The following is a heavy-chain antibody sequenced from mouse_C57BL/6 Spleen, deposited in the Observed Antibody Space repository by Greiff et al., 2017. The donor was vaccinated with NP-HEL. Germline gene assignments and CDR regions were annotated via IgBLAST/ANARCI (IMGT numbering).Heavy chain of an antibody. CDR1: GFNIKNTY. Sequence: VQLQQPVAELVRPGASVKLSCTASGFNIKNTYMHWVKQRPEQGLEWIGRIDPANGNTKYAPKFQGKATITADTSSNTAYLQLSSLTSEDTAIYYCARSFFYDGYPDYFDYWGQGTTLTVSS. D-gene: IGHD2-3*01. J-gene: IGHJ2*01. V-gene: IGHV14-3*01. CDR3: ARSFFYDGYPDYFDY. CDR2: IDPANGNT.